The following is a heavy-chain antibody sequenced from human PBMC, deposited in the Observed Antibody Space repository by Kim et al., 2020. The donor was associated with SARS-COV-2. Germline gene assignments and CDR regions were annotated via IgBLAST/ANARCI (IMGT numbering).Heavy chain of an antibody. D-gene: IGHD3-10*01. CDR1: GGTFSSYA. Sequence: SVKVSCKASGGTFSSYAISWVRQAPGQGLEWMGGIIPIFGTANYAQKFQGRVTITADESTSTAYMELSSLRSEDTAVYYCARDRLYGSGSYYYNWGQGTLVTVSS. CDR2: IIPIFGTA. V-gene: IGHV1-69*13. CDR3: ARDRLYGSGSYYYN. J-gene: IGHJ4*02.